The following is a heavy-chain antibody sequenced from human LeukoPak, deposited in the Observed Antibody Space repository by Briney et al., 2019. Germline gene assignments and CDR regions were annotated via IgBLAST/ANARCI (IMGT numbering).Heavy chain of an antibody. V-gene: IGHV3-30*18. J-gene: IGHJ4*02. CDR1: GFTVSSYG. Sequence: GGSLSLSSAASGFTVSSYGMDWVRQAPGNGLEWLAVISYDGSNKYYADSVKGPFTIPRDNSKNTMYLQMMSLRAKDTANYYCAKRSTGYYFDSWGQGTLVTVSS. CDR3: AKRSTGYYFDS. CDR2: ISYDGSNK. D-gene: IGHD2-2*01.